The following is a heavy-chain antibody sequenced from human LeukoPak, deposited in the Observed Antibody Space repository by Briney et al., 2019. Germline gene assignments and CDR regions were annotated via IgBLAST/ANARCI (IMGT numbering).Heavy chain of an antibody. D-gene: IGHD3-9*01. Sequence: ASVKVSCKASGYTFTGYYMHWVRQAPGQGLEWMGWINPNSGGTNYAQKFQGWVTMSRDTSISTAYMELSRLRSDDTAVYYCARAGFDWYPIDYWGQGTLVTVSS. V-gene: IGHV1-2*04. CDR1: GYTFTGYY. J-gene: IGHJ4*02. CDR2: INPNSGGT. CDR3: ARAGFDWYPIDY.